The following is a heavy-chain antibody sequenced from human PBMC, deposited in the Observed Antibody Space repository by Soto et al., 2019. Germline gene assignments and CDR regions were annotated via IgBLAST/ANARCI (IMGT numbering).Heavy chain of an antibody. V-gene: IGHV1-69*13. D-gene: IGHD5-18*01. J-gene: IGHJ6*02. CDR1: GGTFSSYA. CDR3: ARGPVDTAMVWYYYYGMDV. CDR2: IIPIFGTA. Sequence: SVKVSCKASGGTFSSYAISWVRQAPGQGLEWMGGIIPIFGTANYAQKFQGRVTITADESTSTAYMELSSLRSEDTAVYYCARGPVDTAMVWYYYYGMDVWGQGTTVTVSS.